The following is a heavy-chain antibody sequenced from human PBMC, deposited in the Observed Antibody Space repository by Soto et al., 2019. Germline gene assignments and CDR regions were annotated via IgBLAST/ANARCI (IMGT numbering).Heavy chain of an antibody. Sequence: GSLIPSGAASGFTFSSYAMHWVRQAPGKGLEWVAVISYDGSNKYYADSVKGRFTISRDNSKNTLYLQMNSLRAEDTAVYYCARGIAARPVAFDIWGQGTMVTVSS. CDR1: GFTFSSYA. V-gene: IGHV3-30-3*01. CDR2: ISYDGSNK. CDR3: ARGIAARPVAFDI. D-gene: IGHD6-6*01. J-gene: IGHJ3*02.